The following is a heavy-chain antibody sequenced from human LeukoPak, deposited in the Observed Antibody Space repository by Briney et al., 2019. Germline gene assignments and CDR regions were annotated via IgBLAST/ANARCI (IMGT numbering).Heavy chain of an antibody. CDR3: VKNSGWYRLDC. Sequence: GGSLRLSCAASGLTFSNYWMTWVRQAPGKGLEWVADIKEDGSEKYYVDSVKGRFTISRDNAKNSLFLQMDSLRSEDTAVYYCVKNSGWYRLDCWGQGTLVTVSS. CDR1: GLTFSNYW. V-gene: IGHV3-7*03. J-gene: IGHJ4*02. D-gene: IGHD6-13*01. CDR2: IKEDGSEK.